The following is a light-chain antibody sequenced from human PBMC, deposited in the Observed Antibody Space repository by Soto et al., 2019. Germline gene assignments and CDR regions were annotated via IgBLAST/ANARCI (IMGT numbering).Light chain of an antibody. J-gene: IGKJ1*01. CDR1: QSVSSN. CDR2: GAS. Sequence: EIVMTQSPATLSVSPGERATLSCRASQSVSSNLAWYQQKPGQVPRLLIYGASTRATGVPARFSGSGSGTEFTLTISSLQSEDFAFYYCQHYNNWPPWTFGQGTKVEIK. CDR3: QHYNNWPPWT. V-gene: IGKV3-15*01.